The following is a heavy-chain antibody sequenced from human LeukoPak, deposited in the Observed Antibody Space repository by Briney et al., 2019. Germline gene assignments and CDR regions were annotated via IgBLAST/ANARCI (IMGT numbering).Heavy chain of an antibody. CDR2: IIPIFGTA. CDR1: GGTFSSYA. V-gene: IGHV1-69*06. D-gene: IGHD6-13*01. J-gene: IGHJ6*03. Sequence: SVKVSYKASGGTFSSYAISWVRQAPGQGLEWMGGIIPIFGTANYAQKFQDRVTITADKSTSTAYMELSSLRSEDTAVYYCARVVGLTGYSTTWYSGYYYYMDVWGKGTTVTVSS. CDR3: ARVVGLTGYSTTWYSGYYYYMDV.